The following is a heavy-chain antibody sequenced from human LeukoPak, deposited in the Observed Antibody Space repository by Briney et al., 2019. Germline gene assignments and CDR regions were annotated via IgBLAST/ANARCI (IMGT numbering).Heavy chain of an antibody. J-gene: IGHJ4*02. CDR2: IYHRGTT. D-gene: IGHD3-10*01. V-gene: IGHV4-38-2*02. Sequence: SETLSLTCTVSGYFISGGCYWGWIRQPPGKGLEWIGNIYHRGTTSYNPSLRGRITISVDTSKNQFSLRLTSVTAADTAVYYCARGYYYGPDNAGEFDFWGEGILVTVSS. CDR1: GYFISGGCY. CDR3: ARGYYYGPDNAGEFDF.